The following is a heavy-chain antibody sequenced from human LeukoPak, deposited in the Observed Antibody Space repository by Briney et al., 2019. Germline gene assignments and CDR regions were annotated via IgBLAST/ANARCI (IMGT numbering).Heavy chain of an antibody. D-gene: IGHD2-21*01. J-gene: IGHJ4*02. CDR3: AKVPTPHREGDGGY. CDR1: GNTFSSYG. CDR2: IRFDGGNK. V-gene: IGHV3-30*02. Sequence: PGGSLRLSCAASGNTFSSYGMHWVRQAPGKGLEWVAFIRFDGGNKYYADSVKGRFSVSRDNSKNTLYLQMNSLRAEDTAVYYCAKVPTPHREGDGGYWGQGTLVTVSS.